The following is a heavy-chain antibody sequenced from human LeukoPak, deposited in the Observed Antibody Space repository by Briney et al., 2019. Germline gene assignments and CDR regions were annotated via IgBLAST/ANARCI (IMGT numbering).Heavy chain of an antibody. J-gene: IGHJ4*02. CDR2: IKQDGSEK. CDR3: ARLKLLWSNYFDY. V-gene: IGHV3-7*01. Sequence: GGSLRLSCAASGFTFSSYWMSWVRQAPGKGLEWVAHIKQDGSEKYYVDSVKGRFAISRDNAKNSLYLQMNSLRGEDTAVYYCARLKLLWSNYFDYWGQGTLLTVSS. D-gene: IGHD2-2*01. CDR1: GFTFSSYW.